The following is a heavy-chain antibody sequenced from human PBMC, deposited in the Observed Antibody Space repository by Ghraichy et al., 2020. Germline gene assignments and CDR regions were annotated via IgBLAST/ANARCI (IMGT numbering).Heavy chain of an antibody. D-gene: IGHD3-22*01. CDR3: ARGLRHYYDSSGYPLLDAFDI. Sequence: GGSLRLSCAASGFTFSSYDMHWVRQATGKGLEWVSAISTAGDTYYPGSVKGRFTISRENAKNSLYLQMNSLRAGDTAVYYCARGLRHYYDSSGYPLLDAFDIWGQGTMVTVSS. V-gene: IGHV3-13*01. CDR2: ISTAGDT. CDR1: GFTFSSYD. J-gene: IGHJ3*02.